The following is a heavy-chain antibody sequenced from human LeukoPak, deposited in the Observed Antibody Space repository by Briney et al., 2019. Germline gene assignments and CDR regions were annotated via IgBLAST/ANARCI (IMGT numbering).Heavy chain of an antibody. V-gene: IGHV1-24*01. Sequence: ASVKVSCKVSGYTLTELSMHWVRQAPGKGLEWMGGFDPEDGETIYAQKFQGRVTMTEDTSTDTAYMELSSLRSEDTAVYYCATDLGSWNYGRGRAWFDPWGQGTPVTVSS. CDR3: ATDLGSWNYGRGRAWFDP. J-gene: IGHJ5*02. CDR1: GYTLTELS. CDR2: FDPEDGET. D-gene: IGHD1-7*01.